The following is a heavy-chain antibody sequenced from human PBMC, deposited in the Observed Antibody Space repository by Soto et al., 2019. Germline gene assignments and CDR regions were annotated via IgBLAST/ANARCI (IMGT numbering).Heavy chain of an antibody. CDR3: AKGGHIDF. J-gene: IGHJ4*02. CDR1: GFSCSTYW. V-gene: IGHV3-7*03. D-gene: IGHD3-16*01. Sequence: EVQLVESGGGLVQPGGSLRLSCVASGFSCSTYWMSWVRQAPGKGLEWVANIKDDGSETYYVDSVKGRFTISRDNAKTSLYLQMNSLRAQHTAVYYCAKGGHIDFCGQGTLVTVSS. CDR2: IKDDGSET.